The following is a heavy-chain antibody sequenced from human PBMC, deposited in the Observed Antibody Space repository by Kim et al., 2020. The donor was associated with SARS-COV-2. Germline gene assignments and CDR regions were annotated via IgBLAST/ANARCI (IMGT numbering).Heavy chain of an antibody. V-gene: IGHV4-31*03. Sequence: SETLSLTCTVSGGSISSGGYYWSWIRQHPGKGLEWIGYIYYSGSTYYNPSLKSRVTISVDTSKNQFSLKLSSVTAADTAVYYCARADPAIAAAWAWFDPWGQGTLVTVSS. D-gene: IGHD6-13*01. J-gene: IGHJ5*02. CDR1: GGSISSGGYY. CDR3: ARADPAIAAAWAWFDP. CDR2: IYYSGST.